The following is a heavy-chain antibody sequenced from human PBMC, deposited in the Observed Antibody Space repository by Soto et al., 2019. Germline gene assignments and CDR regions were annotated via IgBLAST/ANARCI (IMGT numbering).Heavy chain of an antibody. CDR3: AKDIYLGVPAAISGGFDP. Sequence: GGSLRLSCAASGFTFDDYAMHWVRQAPGKGLEWVSGISWNSGSIGYADSVKGRFTISRDNAKNSLYLQMNSLRAEDTALYYCAKDIYLGVPAAISGGFDPWGQGTLVTVSS. CDR1: GFTFDDYA. D-gene: IGHD2-2*01. J-gene: IGHJ5*02. V-gene: IGHV3-9*01. CDR2: ISWNSGSI.